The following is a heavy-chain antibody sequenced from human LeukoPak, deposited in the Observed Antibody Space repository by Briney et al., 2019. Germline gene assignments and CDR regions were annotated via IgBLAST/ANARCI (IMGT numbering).Heavy chain of an antibody. CDR2: ITGDGSTP. D-gene: IGHD5-12*01. V-gene: IGHV3-64*01. CDR1: GFVFSNYA. Sequence: PGGSLRLSCATSGFVFSNYAMNWVRQAPGKGLEYVSAITGDGSTPYYANSVKGRFTISRDNSKNTLYLQMGSLRSEDMAVYYCARAGFSCYDSWGQGTLVTVSS. CDR3: ARAGFSCYDS. J-gene: IGHJ5*02.